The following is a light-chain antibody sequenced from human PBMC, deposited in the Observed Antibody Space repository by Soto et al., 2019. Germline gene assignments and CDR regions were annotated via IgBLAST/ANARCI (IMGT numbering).Light chain of an antibody. V-gene: IGLV1-44*01. CDR1: GSSIGTNT. J-gene: IGLJ2*01. CDR3: AAWDGSLNNVL. Sequence: QSALTQPPSASGTPGQRVTISCSGSGSSIGTNTVNWYRQLPGTAPKLLIYGNNQRPSGVPARFSGSKSGTSASLAISGLQSEDEADYYCAAWDGSLNNVLFGGGTKLTVL. CDR2: GNN.